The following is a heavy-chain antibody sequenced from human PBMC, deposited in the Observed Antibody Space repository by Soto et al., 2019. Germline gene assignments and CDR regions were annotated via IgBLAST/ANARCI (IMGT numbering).Heavy chain of an antibody. J-gene: IGHJ6*02. Sequence: GASVKVSCKASGGTFSSYAISWVRQAPGQGLEWMGGIIPIFGTANYAQKFQGRVTITADESTSTAYMELSSLRSEDTAVYYCAREEFGVVTRPSYYYYGMDVWGQGTTVTVSS. V-gene: IGHV1-69*13. D-gene: IGHD3-3*01. CDR3: AREEFGVVTRPSYYYYGMDV. CDR1: GGTFSSYA. CDR2: IIPIFGTA.